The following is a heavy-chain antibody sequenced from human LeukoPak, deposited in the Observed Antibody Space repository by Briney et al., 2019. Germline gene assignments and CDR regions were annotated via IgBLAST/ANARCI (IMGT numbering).Heavy chain of an antibody. CDR2: ISAYNGNT. D-gene: IGHD3-9*01. CDR3: ARGDDILTGYFRGFDY. J-gene: IGHJ4*02. V-gene: IGHV1-18*04. Sequence: ASVKVSCKASGYTFTGYYMHWVRQAPGQGLEWMGWISAYNGNTNYAQKLHGRVTMTTDTSTTTAYMELRSLASDDTAVYFCARGDDILTGYFRGFDYWGQGTLVTVSS. CDR1: GYTFTGYY.